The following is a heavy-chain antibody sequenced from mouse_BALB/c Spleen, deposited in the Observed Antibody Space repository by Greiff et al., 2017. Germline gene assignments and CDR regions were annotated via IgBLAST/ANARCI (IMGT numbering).Heavy chain of an antibody. CDR2: IDPENGDT. CDR1: GFNIKDYY. Sequence: EVQLVESGAELVRSGASVKLSCTASGFNIKDYYMHWVKQRPEQGLEWIGWIDPENGDTEYAPKFQGKATMTADTSSNTAYLQLSSLTSEDTAVYYCNALFITTATSYFDYWGQGTTLTVSS. V-gene: IGHV14-4*02. CDR3: NALFITTATSYFDY. J-gene: IGHJ2*01. D-gene: IGHD1-2*01.